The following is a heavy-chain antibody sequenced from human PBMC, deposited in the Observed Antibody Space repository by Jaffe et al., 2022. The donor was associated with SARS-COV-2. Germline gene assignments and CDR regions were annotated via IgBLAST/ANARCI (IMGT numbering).Heavy chain of an antibody. J-gene: IGHJ4*02. V-gene: IGHV3-30*03. CDR1: GFTFSSFG. D-gene: IGHD6-13*01. CDR3: ARDQGAAGS. CDR2: ISYDGSNK. Sequence: QVQLVESGGGVVQPGRSLRLSCVASGFTFSSFGMHWVRQAPGKGLEWVALISYDGSNKDYADSVKGRFTLSRDNSKNTLYLQMNSLRIEDTAMYYCARDQGAAGSWGQGTQVTVSS.